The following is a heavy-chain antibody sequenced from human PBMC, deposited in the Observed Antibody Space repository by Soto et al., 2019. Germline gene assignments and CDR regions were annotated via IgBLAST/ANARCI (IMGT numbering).Heavy chain of an antibody. V-gene: IGHV3-23*01. D-gene: IGHD5-12*01. CDR1: GFTFSSYA. Sequence: ISCAASGFTFSSYAMSWVRQAPGKGLEWVSAISGSGGSTYYADSVKGRFTISRDNSKNTLYLQMNSLRAEDTAVYYCAKDRGYGTGGVAYAFDIWGQGTMVTVS. J-gene: IGHJ3*02. CDR3: AKDRGYGTGGVAYAFDI. CDR2: ISGSGGST.